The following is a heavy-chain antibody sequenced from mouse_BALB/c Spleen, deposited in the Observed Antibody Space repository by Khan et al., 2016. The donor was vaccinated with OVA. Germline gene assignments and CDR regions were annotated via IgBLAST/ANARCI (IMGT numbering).Heavy chain of an antibody. CDR3: ADHLTGSFAY. J-gene: IGHJ3*01. CDR1: GFTFSSYS. D-gene: IGHD4-1*01. V-gene: IGHV5-6*01. CDR2: ISSGGDYT. Sequence: EVELVESGGDLVKPGGSLKLSCAASGFTFSSYSMSWVRQTPDKRLEWVASISSGGDYTYYPDSVKGQFTISRDNAKNTLYLQMSDLKSEDTAIYYCADHLTGSFAYWGQGTLVTVSA.